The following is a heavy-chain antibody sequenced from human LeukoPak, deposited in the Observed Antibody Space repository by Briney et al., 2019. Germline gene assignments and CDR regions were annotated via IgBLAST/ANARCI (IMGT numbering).Heavy chain of an antibody. CDR1: GFTFSRDS. CDR2: INGGGSPI. CDR3: AKDMWSVVVTATFDY. V-gene: IGHV3-48*01. D-gene: IGHD2-21*02. Sequence: GGSLRLSCAASGFTFSRDSMNWVRQAPGKGLEWVSYINGGGSPIFYADSVRGRFTISRDNAKNSLHLQMNSLRAEDTALYYCAKDMWSVVVTATFDYWGQGTLVTVSS. J-gene: IGHJ4*02.